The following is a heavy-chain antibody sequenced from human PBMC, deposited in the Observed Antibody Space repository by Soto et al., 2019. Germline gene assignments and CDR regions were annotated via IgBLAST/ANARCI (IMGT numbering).Heavy chain of an antibody. V-gene: IGHV4-39*01. CDR1: SASISSSSYT. Sequence: QLQLQESGPGLVKPSETLSLTCTVSSASISSSSYTWGWIRQPPGKGLEWIGSIYYSGSTYYNPSRNTRVTASVATSKNQFSLEVTSVTAADTAVYYCARLHGYCSSSSCHGPSAMDVWGQGTTVTVSS. J-gene: IGHJ6*02. CDR2: IYYSGST. CDR3: ARLHGYCSSSSCHGPSAMDV. D-gene: IGHD2-2*01.